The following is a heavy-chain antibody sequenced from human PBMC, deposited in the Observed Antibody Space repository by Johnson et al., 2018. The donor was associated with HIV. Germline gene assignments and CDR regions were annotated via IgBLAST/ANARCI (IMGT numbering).Heavy chain of an antibody. CDR2: VWYDGSHE. Sequence: QVQLVESGGGLVKPGGSLRLSCAASGFTFSSFGMHWVRQTPGKGLEWVATVWYDGSHEYYADSVKGRFTIFRDNSKNTVSLQMNSLTAEDTAVYYCVKPKNPDAFDIWGQGTMVTVSS. CDR3: VKPKNPDAFDI. CDR1: GFTFSSFG. V-gene: IGHV3-33*06. D-gene: IGHD1-14*01. J-gene: IGHJ3*02.